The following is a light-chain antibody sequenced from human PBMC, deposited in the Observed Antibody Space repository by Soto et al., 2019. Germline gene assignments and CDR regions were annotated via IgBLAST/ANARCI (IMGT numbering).Light chain of an antibody. V-gene: IGLV2-14*01. CDR2: DVS. Sequence: QSALTQPASVSGSPGQSITISCTGTSSDVGGYNYVSWYQQHPGKAPKLMIYDVSNRPSGVSNRFSGSKSGNTASLTISGLQAEDEADYYCSSYTRSSTLSVFGTGTKVTV. J-gene: IGLJ1*01. CDR1: SSDVGGYNY. CDR3: SSYTRSSTLSV.